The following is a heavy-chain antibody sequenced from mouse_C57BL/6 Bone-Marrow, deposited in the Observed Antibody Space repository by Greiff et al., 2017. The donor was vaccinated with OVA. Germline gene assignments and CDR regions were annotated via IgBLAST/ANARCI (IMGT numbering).Heavy chain of an antibody. CDR2: IYPRSGNT. CDR1: GYTFTSYG. Sequence: VQLQQSGAELARPGASVKLSCKASGYTFTSYGISWVKQRTGQGLEWIGEIYPRSGNTYYNEKFKGKATLTADKSSSTAYMELRSLTSEDSAVYYCARKGITTVRDWYFDVWGTGTTVTVSS. D-gene: IGHD1-1*01. J-gene: IGHJ1*03. CDR3: ARKGITTVRDWYFDV. V-gene: IGHV1-81*01.